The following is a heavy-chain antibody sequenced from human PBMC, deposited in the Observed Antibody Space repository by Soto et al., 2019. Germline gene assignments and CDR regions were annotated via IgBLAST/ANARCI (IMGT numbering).Heavy chain of an antibody. CDR2: ISYDGSNK. CDR3: AKDVVVGATPWFADYYYYYGMDV. Sequence: GSLRLSCAASGYTFSSYGMHWVRQAPGKGLEWVAVISYDGSNKYYADSVKGRFTICRDNSKNTMYLQMNSLRAEDTAVYYCAKDVVVGATPWFADYYYYYGMDVWGQGTTVTVSS. V-gene: IGHV3-30*18. CDR1: GYTFSSYG. D-gene: IGHD1-26*01. J-gene: IGHJ6*02.